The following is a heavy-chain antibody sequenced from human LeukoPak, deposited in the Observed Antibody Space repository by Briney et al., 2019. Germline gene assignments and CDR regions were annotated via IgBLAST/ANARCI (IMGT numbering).Heavy chain of an antibody. CDR3: ARSLDDYVWGHHYFDH. Sequence: SETLSLTCTVSGGSISYYYWSWIRQPPGKGLEWIAYVYYSGSTNYNPSLKSRVTISVDTSKNQFSLKLSSVTAADTAIYYCARSLDDYVWGHHYFDHWGQGTLVTVSP. CDR2: VYYSGST. CDR1: GGSISYYY. J-gene: IGHJ4*02. D-gene: IGHD3-16*01. V-gene: IGHV4-59*01.